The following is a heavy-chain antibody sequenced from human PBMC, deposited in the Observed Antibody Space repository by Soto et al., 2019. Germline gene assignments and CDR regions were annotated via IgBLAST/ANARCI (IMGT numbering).Heavy chain of an antibody. CDR2: MYYSGTT. J-gene: IGHJ5*02. CDR1: GGSISSSDFY. CDR3: AVVDSTGNWFDP. V-gene: IGHV4-39*01. D-gene: IGHD6-25*01. Sequence: SETLSLNCTVSGGSISSSDFYWGWLRQTPGKGLEFIGSMYYSGTTYYNPSLKSRVTISVDTSKNQFTLKLISVTAADTAVYYCAVVDSTGNWFDPWGEGALVTVSS.